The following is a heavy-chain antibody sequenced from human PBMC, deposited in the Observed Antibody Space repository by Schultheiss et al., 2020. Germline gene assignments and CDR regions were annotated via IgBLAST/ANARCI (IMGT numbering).Heavy chain of an antibody. J-gene: IGHJ3*02. CDR2: INHSGST. CDR1: GFTFSSYA. CDR3: ARLNDFWSGEQDAFDI. V-gene: IGHV4-34*01. Sequence: WGSLRLSCAASGFTFSSYAMSWIRQPPGKGLEWIGEINHSGSTNYNPSLKSRVTISVDTSKNQFSLKLSSVTAADTAVYYCARLNDFWSGEQDAFDIWGQGTMVTVSS. D-gene: IGHD3-3*01.